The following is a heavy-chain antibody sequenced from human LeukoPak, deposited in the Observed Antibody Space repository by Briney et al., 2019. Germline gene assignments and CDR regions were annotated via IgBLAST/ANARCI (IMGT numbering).Heavy chain of an antibody. D-gene: IGHD1-1*01. Sequence: GGSLRLSCAASGFTFSSYAVSWVRQAPGRELEWVSAISGSGGTYYIPSVKGRFIVSRDNSRNTLYLQLNSLRAEDTAIYYCAREDFRDHTTGFDSWGQGTLVTVSS. CDR3: AREDFRDHTTGFDS. V-gene: IGHV3-23*01. CDR1: GFTFSSYA. CDR2: ISGSGGT. J-gene: IGHJ5*01.